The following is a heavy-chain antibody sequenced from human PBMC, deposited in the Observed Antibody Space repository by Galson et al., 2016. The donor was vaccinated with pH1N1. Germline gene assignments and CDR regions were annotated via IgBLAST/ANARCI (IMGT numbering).Heavy chain of an antibody. CDR2: IFWNDDR. CDR3: AHREDGDFVGSFDH. CDR1: GFSLRTSAVG. D-gene: IGHD4-17*01. J-gene: IGHJ4*02. Sequence: PALVTPPQTLRLTCTLSGFSLRTSAVGVGWIRQPPGKALEWLALIFWNDDRYYRPSLKNRLTITKGTSEKLVVLTITNMDPVDTATYYCAHREDGDFVGSFDHWGQGALVTVSS. V-gene: IGHV2-5*01.